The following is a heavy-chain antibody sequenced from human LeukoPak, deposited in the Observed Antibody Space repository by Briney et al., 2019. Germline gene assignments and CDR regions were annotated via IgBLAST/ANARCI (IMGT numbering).Heavy chain of an antibody. Sequence: SETLSLTCTVSGGPISSGDYYWSWIRQTPGKGLEWTGYIHYSGSTYYNPSLKSRVTISVDTSKNQFSLKLSSVTAADTAVYYCARAREVYCSGGSCYSWYFDYWGQGTLVTVSS. CDR2: IHYSGST. CDR1: GGPISSGDYY. V-gene: IGHV4-30-4*02. CDR3: ARAREVYCSGGSCYSWYFDY. J-gene: IGHJ4*02. D-gene: IGHD2-15*01.